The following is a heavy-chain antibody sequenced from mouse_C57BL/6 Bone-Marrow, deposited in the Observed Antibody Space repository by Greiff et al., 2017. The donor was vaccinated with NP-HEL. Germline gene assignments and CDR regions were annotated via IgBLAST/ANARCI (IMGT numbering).Heavy chain of an antibody. Sequence: VKLQESGPELVKPGASVKISCKASGYAFSSSWMNWVKQRPGKGLEWIGRIYPGDGDTNYNGKFKGKATLTADKSSSTAYMQLSSLTSEDSAVYFCAPYYYGSSNYFDYWGQGTTLTVSS. CDR2: IYPGDGDT. CDR1: GYAFSSSW. D-gene: IGHD1-1*01. CDR3: APYYYGSSNYFDY. J-gene: IGHJ2*01. V-gene: IGHV1-82*01.